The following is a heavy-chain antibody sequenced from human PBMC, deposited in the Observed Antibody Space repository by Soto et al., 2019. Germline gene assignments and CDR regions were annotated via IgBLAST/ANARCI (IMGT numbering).Heavy chain of an antibody. D-gene: IGHD1-1*01. CDR3: ARDKDRLQLGGNYYYILDV. CDR1: GGTFSTSA. CDR2: IMPVFPTP. J-gene: IGHJ6*02. Sequence: QVQLVQSGAEVKKPGSSVKVSCKASGGTFSTSAISGVRQAPGQGLEGVGGIMPVFPTPDYAQNFQGRVTITADESTTTAYLELTSLRADDTAVYYCARDKDRLQLGGNYYYILDVWGQGTAITVSS. V-gene: IGHV1-69*12.